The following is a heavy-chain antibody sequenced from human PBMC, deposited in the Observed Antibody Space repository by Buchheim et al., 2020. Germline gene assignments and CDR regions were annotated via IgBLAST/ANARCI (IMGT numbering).Heavy chain of an antibody. CDR2: IRYDGSNK. CDR3: AKDREDTVTLPAGYGMDV. J-gene: IGHJ6*02. D-gene: IGHD4-17*01. CDR1: GFTFSSYG. V-gene: IGHV3-30*02. Sequence: QVQLVESGGGVVQPGRSLRLSCAASGFTFSSYGMHWVRQAPGKGLEWVAFIRYDGSNKYYADSVKGRFTISRDNSKNTLYLQMNSLRAEDTAVYYCAKDREDTVTLPAGYGMDVWGQGTT.